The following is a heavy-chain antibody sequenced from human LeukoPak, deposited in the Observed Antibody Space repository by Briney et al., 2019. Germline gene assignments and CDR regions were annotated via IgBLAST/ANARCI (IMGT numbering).Heavy chain of an antibody. J-gene: IGHJ4*02. V-gene: IGHV4-39*02. D-gene: IGHD2-15*01. CDR2: IYYSGST. CDR1: GGSISSSSYY. CDR3: AREVVVVAAMDY. Sequence: PSETLSLTCTVSGGSISSSSYYWGWIRQPPGKGLEWIGSIYYSGSTYYNPSLKSRVTISVDTSKNQFSLKLSSVTAADTAVYYCAREVVVVAAMDYWGQGTLVTVSS.